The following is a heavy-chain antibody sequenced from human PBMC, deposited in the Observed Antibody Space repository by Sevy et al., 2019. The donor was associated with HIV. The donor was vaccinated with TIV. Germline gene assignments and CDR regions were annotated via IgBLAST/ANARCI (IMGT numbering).Heavy chain of an antibody. J-gene: IGHJ6*02. D-gene: IGHD1-1*01. V-gene: IGHV1-8*01. CDR1: GYTFTSYD. CDR3: AREGELEGSRDGMDV. CDR2: MNPNSGNT. Sequence: ASVKVSCKASGYTFTSYDINWVRQAIGQGLEWMGWMNPNSGNTGYAQKFQGRVTMTRNTSISTAYMELSSLRSEDTAVYYCAREGELEGSRDGMDVWGQGTTVTVSS.